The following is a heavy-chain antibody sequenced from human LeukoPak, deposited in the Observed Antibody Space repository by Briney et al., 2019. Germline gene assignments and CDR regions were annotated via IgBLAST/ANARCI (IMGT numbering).Heavy chain of an antibody. CDR3: AKASELGRGYFDY. D-gene: IGHD7-27*01. CDR2: IGGSGDPT. CDR1: SFTFSSYG. V-gene: IGHV3-23*01. J-gene: IGHJ4*02. Sequence: GGSLRLSCAASSFTFSSYGMNWVRQAPGKGLEWVSSIGGSGDPTFYADSVKGRFTMSRDNSQNTLYLQMNSLRAEDTAVYYCAKASELGRGYFDYWGQGTLVTVSS.